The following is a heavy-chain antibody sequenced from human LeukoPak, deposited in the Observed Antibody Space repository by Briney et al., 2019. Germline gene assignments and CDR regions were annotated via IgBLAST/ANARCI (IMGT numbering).Heavy chain of an antibody. V-gene: IGHV3-23*01. CDR3: ARSSMVKAYYYYYMDV. J-gene: IGHJ6*03. CDR2: ISGSGGST. D-gene: IGHD4/OR15-4a*01. Sequence: PGGSLRLSCAASGFTFSSYAMSWVRQAPGKRLEWVSAISGSGGSTYYADSVKGRFTISRGNAKNTLYLQMNSLRAEDTAVYYCARSSMVKAYYYYYMDVWGKGTTVTISS. CDR1: GFTFSSYA.